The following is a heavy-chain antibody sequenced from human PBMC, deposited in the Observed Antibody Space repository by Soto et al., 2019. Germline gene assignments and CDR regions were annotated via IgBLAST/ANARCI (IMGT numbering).Heavy chain of an antibody. J-gene: IGHJ3*02. CDR2: IKQDGSEK. D-gene: IGHD1-26*01. CDR1: GSTFSSYW. Sequence: GGSLRLSCAASGSTFSSYWMSWVRQAPGKGLEWVANIKQDGSEKYYVDSVKGRFTISRDNAKNSLYLQMNSLRVEDTALYYSARALGEHLELSDAFDIWGQGTMVTVSS. V-gene: IGHV3-7*02. CDR3: ARALGEHLELSDAFDI.